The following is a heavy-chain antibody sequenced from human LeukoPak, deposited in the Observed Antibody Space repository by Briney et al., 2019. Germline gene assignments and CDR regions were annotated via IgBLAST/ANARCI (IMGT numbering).Heavy chain of an antibody. Sequence: GGTLRLSCAASGFTFSNYGMNWVRQAPGKGLEWVSALSGSGGSTYYADSVKGRFTISRDNSKNTLYLQMNSLRAEDTAVYYCAKWVFGRFGELWRGFDYWGQGTLVTVSS. V-gene: IGHV3-23*01. CDR1: GFTFSNYG. D-gene: IGHD3-10*01. J-gene: IGHJ4*02. CDR3: AKWVFGRFGELWRGFDY. CDR2: LSGSGGST.